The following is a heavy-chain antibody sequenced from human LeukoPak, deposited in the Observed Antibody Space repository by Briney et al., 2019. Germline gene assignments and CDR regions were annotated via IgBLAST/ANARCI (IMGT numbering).Heavy chain of an antibody. Sequence: ASVKVSCKVSGYTLTELSMHWVRQAPGKGLEWMGGFDPEDGETIYAQKFQGRVTMTEDTFTDTAYMELSSLRSEDTAVYYCATQAGRYCSGGSCSKLNYYYYYGMDVWGKGTTVTVSS. CDR1: GYTLTELS. CDR3: ATQAGRYCSGGSCSKLNYYYYYGMDV. CDR2: FDPEDGET. V-gene: IGHV1-24*01. J-gene: IGHJ6*04. D-gene: IGHD2-15*01.